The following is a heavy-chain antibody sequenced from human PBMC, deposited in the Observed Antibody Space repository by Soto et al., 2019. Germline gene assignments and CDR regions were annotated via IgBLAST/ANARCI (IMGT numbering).Heavy chain of an antibody. J-gene: IGHJ4*01. CDR3: ARGGYYYENSGQNAYDY. CDR2: IYYGGST. CDR1: GGSISSGGYY. D-gene: IGHD3-22*01. Sequence: SEPLSLTCPVSGGSISSGGYYWSWIRQHPGKGLEWIGYIYYGGSTYYNPSLKSRATISGDTSKNQFSLKLSSVTAADTAVYYGARGGYYYENSGQNAYDYWGQGILVTVSS. V-gene: IGHV4-31*03.